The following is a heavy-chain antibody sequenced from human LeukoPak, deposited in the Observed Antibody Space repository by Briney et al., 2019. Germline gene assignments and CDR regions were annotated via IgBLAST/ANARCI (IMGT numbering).Heavy chain of an antibody. J-gene: IGHJ4*02. CDR2: IRSKANSYAT. CDR1: GFTFSGSA. D-gene: IGHD2-21*01. CDR3: TRPGGDQDY. V-gene: IGHV3-73*01. Sequence: SGGSLRLSCAASGFTFSGSAMHWVRQASGKGLEWVGRIRSKANSYATAYAASVKGRFAISRDDSKNTAYLQMNSLKTEDTAVYYCTRPGGDQDYWGQGTLVTVSS.